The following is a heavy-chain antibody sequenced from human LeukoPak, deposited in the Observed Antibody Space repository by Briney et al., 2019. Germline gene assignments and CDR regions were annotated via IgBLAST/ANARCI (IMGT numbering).Heavy chain of an antibody. J-gene: IGHJ3*02. CDR1: GYTFTSYD. CDR3: ARSCSSTSCYTGDAFAI. V-gene: IGHV1-8*01. D-gene: IGHD2-2*02. CDR2: MNPNSGNT. Sequence: ASVKVSCKASGYTFTSYDINWVRRAAGQGLEWMGWMNPNSGNTGYAQKFQGRVTMTRNTSISTAYMELSRLRCEDTAVYYGARSCSSTSCYTGDAFAIPRQGTMLTVSS.